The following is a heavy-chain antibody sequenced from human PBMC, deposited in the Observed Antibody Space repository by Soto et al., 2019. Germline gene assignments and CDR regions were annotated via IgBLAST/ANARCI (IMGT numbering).Heavy chain of an antibody. CDR1: GYSFTSYW. Sequence: GESLKISCKGSGYSFTSYWIGWVRQMPGKGLEWMGIIYPGDSDTRYSPSSQGQVTISADKSISTAYLQWSSLKASDTAMYYCARTPALRYFDWFGGDYWGQGTLVTVSS. V-gene: IGHV5-51*01. CDR3: ARTPALRYFDWFGGDY. CDR2: IYPGDSDT. J-gene: IGHJ4*02. D-gene: IGHD3-9*01.